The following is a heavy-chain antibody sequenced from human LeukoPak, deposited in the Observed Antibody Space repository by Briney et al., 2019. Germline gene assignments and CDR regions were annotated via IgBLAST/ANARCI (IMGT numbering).Heavy chain of an antibody. CDR2: ISDRGDKT. CDR1: TTFA. Sequence: GGSLRLSCAAFTTFAMSWVRQAPGRGLEWVSVISDRGDKTHYADSVRGRFTISRDNSKKTVSLQMNGLRVDDTAVYFCAKVFYTSSVDFSGQGILVTVSP. J-gene: IGHJ4*02. CDR3: AKVFYTSSVDF. V-gene: IGHV3-23*01. D-gene: IGHD2/OR15-2a*01.